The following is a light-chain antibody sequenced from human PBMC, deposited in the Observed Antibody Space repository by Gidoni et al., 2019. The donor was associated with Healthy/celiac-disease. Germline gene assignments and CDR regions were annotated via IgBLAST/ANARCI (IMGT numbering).Light chain of an antibody. V-gene: IGKV3-20*01. Sequence: EIVLTQSPGTLSLSPGESATLSCRASQSVSSSYLAWYQQKPGQAPRLLIYGATSRATGIPDFTLTISRLEPEDFAVYYCQQYGSSLWTFGQGTKVEIK. CDR2: GAT. CDR3: QQYGSSLWT. CDR1: QSVSSSY. J-gene: IGKJ1*01.